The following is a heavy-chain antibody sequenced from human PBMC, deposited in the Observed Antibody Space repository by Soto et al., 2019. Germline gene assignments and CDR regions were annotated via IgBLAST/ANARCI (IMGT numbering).Heavy chain of an antibody. J-gene: IGHJ4*02. Sequence: SETLSLTCTVSGGSISSSSYYWGWIRQPPGKGLEWIGSIYYSGSTYYNPSLKSRVTISVDTSKNQSSLKLSSVTAADAAVYYCARIITIFGVVSDYWGQGTLVTVSS. D-gene: IGHD3-3*01. CDR2: IYYSGST. CDR1: GGSISSSSYY. V-gene: IGHV4-39*01. CDR3: ARIITIFGVVSDY.